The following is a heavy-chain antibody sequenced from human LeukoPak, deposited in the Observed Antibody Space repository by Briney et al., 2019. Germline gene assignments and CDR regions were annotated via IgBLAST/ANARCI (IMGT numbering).Heavy chain of an antibody. D-gene: IGHD6-19*01. Sequence: GGSLRLSCAASGFTFGSYAMHWVRQAPGKGLEWVAFISYDGSNKYYADSMKGRFTISRDNSKNTLYLQMDSLRSEDTAVYYCASELRIYDSGSQYFQHWGQGTLVTVSS. CDR2: ISYDGSNK. J-gene: IGHJ1*01. CDR1: GFTFGSYA. V-gene: IGHV3-30*04. CDR3: ASELRIYDSGSQYFQH.